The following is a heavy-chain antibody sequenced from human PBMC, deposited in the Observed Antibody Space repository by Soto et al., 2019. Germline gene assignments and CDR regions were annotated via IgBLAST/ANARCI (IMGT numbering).Heavy chain of an antibody. CDR1: GGSISSSNR. CDR3: ARVMGVASGGPLDY. V-gene: IGHV4-4*02. J-gene: IGHJ4*02. CDR2: IYHTGNA. Sequence: QVQLQESGPGLVKPSGTLSLICAVSGGSISSSNRWSWLRRPPGKGLKWIGEIYHTGNANYNPSLRGRVTISVDKSNNHFSLQLRFVTAADTAVYFCARVMGVASGGPLDYWGRGALVSVSS. D-gene: IGHD6-13*01.